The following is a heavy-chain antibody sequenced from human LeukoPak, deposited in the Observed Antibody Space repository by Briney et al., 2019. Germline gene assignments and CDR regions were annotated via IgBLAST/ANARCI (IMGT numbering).Heavy chain of an antibody. J-gene: IGHJ6*03. V-gene: IGHV3-23*01. CDR1: GFTFSSYA. Sequence: PGGSLRLSCAASGFTFSSYAMSWVRQAPGKGLEWVSAISGSGGSTYYADSVKGRFTISRDNSKNTLYLQMNSLRAEDTAVYYCAKEGIVVVPAALGGNYYYYYMDVWGKGTTVTVSS. CDR2: ISGSGGST. CDR3: AKEGIVVVPAALGGNYYYYYMDV. D-gene: IGHD2-2*01.